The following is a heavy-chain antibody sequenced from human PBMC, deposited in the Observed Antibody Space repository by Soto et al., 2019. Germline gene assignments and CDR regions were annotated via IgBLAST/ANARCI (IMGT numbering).Heavy chain of an antibody. CDR1: RFTFSTYA. CDR3: AKDGSSWYGVRWFDP. V-gene: IGHV3-30*18. J-gene: IGHJ5*02. CDR2: ISHDGSNK. D-gene: IGHD6-13*01. Sequence: QVELVESGGGVVQPGRSLRLSCAASRFTFSTYAMHWVRQAPGKGLAWVAVISHDGSNKYYEDSVKGRFTISRDNSKNTLYLQMNSLREEDTAIYYGAKDGSSWYGVRWFDPWGQGILVTVSS.